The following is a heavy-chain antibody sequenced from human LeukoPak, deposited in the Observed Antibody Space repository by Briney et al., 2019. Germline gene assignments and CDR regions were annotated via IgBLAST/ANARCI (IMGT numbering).Heavy chain of an antibody. V-gene: IGHV3-53*01. CDR3: ARDDFDY. CDR2: MYTGGNT. J-gene: IGHJ4*02. CDR1: GFIVSNNY. Sequence: GGSLRLSCAVSGFIVSNNYMSWVREAPGKGLEYVSVMYTGGNTHYADSVKGRFTISRDNSKNMLYLQMNSLRVDDTAVYYCARDDFDYWGQGTLVTVSS.